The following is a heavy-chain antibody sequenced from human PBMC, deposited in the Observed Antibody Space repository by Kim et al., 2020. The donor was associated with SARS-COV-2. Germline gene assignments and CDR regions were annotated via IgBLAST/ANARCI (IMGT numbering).Heavy chain of an antibody. V-gene: IGHV4-31*03. CDR3: AANYDYVWGTDY. J-gene: IGHJ4*02. CDR1: GGSISSGGYY. CDR2: IYYSGST. D-gene: IGHD3-16*01. Sequence: SETLSLTCTVSGGSISSGGYYWSWIRQHPGKGLEWIGYIYYSGSTYYNPSLKSRVTISVDTSKNQFSLKLSSVTAADTAVYYCAANYDYVWGTDYWGQGTLVTVSS.